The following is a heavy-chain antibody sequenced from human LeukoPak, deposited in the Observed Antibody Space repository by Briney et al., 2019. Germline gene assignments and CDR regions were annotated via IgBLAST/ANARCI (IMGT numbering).Heavy chain of an antibody. D-gene: IGHD2-15*01. V-gene: IGHV4-59*10. CDR2: IYTSGST. CDR1: GGSFSGYY. J-gene: IGHJ3*02. Sequence: PSETLSLTCAVYGGSFSGYYWSWIRQPPGKGLEWIGRIYTSGSTNYNPSLKSRVTMSVDTSKNQFSLKLSSVTAADTAVYYCAREERYCSGGSCYSAFDIWGQGTMVTVSS. CDR3: AREERYCSGGSCYSAFDI.